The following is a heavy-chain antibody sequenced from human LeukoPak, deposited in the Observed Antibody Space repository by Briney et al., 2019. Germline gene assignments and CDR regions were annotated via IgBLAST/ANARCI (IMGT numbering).Heavy chain of an antibody. CDR3: ARGGSTYGAVSVS. J-gene: IGHJ5*02. V-gene: IGHV3-7*01. D-gene: IGHD5-18*01. CDR2: MNIDGSEK. CDR1: GFTFSSFW. Sequence: GGSLRLSCAASGFTFSSFWMGWVRQTPGKRLEWVANMNIDGSEKYYADSVKGRFSISRDNARNSVYLQMNSLRVDDTAVYYCARGGSTYGAVSVSWGQGTPVTVSS.